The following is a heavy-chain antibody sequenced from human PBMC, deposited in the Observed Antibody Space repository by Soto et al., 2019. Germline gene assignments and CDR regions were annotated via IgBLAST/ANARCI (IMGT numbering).Heavy chain of an antibody. J-gene: IGHJ4*02. CDR2: ISAYNGNT. V-gene: IGHV1-18*01. CDR1: GYTFTSYG. D-gene: IGHD2-8*01. CDR3: ARDGTYCTNGVCYRWYFDY. Sequence: ASVKVSCTASGYTFTSYGISWVRQAPGQGLEWMGWISAYNGNTNYAQKLQGRVTMTTDTSTSTAYMELRSLRSDDTAVYYCARDGTYCTNGVCYRWYFDYWGQGTLVTVSS.